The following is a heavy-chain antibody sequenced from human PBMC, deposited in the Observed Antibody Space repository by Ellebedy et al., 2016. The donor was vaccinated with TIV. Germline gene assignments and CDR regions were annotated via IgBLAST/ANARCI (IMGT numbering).Heavy chain of an antibody. V-gene: IGHV3-7*03. J-gene: IGHJ4*02. D-gene: IGHD3-10*01. CDR1: GFSFSIYS. CDR3: ASPPGVVAL. CDR2: IKQDGSEK. Sequence: GESLKISCVDSGFSFSIYSMSWVRQAPGKGLEWVADIKQDGSEKFYVDSVKGRFTISRDNAKNSLYLQMNSLRAEDTAVYYCASPPGVVALWGQGTLVTVSS.